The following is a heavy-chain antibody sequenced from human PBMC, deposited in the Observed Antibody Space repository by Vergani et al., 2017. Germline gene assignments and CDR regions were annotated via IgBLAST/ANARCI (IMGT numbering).Heavy chain of an antibody. CDR3: AKLSNLGSSGYYYGYWYFDL. J-gene: IGHJ2*01. Sequence: EVQLVESGGGLVQPGGSLRLSCAASGFTFSSYSMNWVRQAPGKGLEWVSSISSSSSYIYYADSVKGRFTISRDNSKNTLYLQMNSLRAEDTAVYYCAKLSNLGSSGYYYGYWYFDLWGRGTLVTVSS. CDR1: GFTFSSYS. CDR2: ISSSSSYI. V-gene: IGHV3-21*04. D-gene: IGHD3-22*01.